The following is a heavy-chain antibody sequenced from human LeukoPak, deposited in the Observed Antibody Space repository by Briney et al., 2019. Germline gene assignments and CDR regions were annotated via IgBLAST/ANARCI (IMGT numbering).Heavy chain of an antibody. Sequence: GGSLRLSCAASGFTFSIYAIHWVRQAPGKGLECVSAISSNGGSTYYANSVKGRFTISRDNSKNTLYLQMGSLRAEDMAVYYCARGRYSGSYYYAYFDYWGQGTLVTVSS. V-gene: IGHV3-64*01. J-gene: IGHJ4*02. CDR2: ISSNGGST. CDR1: GFTFSIYA. D-gene: IGHD1-26*01. CDR3: ARGRYSGSYYYAYFDY.